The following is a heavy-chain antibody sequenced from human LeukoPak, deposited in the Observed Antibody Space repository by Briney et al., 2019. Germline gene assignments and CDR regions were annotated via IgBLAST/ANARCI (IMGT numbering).Heavy chain of an antibody. Sequence: GSLRLSCAASGFTFSDYYMSWIRRPPGKGLVWIGEINHSGSTNYNPSLKSRVTISVDTSKNQFSLKLSSVTAADTAVYYCARGLRTSGYVDYWGQGTLVTVSS. CDR1: GFTFSDYY. CDR2: INHSGST. D-gene: IGHD2-2*01. J-gene: IGHJ4*02. CDR3: ARGLRTSGYVDY. V-gene: IGHV4-34*01.